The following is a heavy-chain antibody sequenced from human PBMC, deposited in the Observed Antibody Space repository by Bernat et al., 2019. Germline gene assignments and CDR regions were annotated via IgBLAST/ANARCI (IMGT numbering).Heavy chain of an antibody. CDR2: IFYSGSA. V-gene: IGHV4-31*03. D-gene: IGHD2-2*01. J-gene: IGHJ3*02. CDR1: GGSISSGGYF. CDR3: ARLFCSGSSCSRGGAFDI. Sequence: QLQLQESGPGLVQPSQTLSLTCTVSGGSISSGGYFWGWLRQHPGKGLDWIGYIFYSGSAYYSPSLQSRLTVSLDTSTNQFSLKLNSVTAADTAVYYCARLFCSGSSCSRGGAFDIWDRGTVVTVSS.